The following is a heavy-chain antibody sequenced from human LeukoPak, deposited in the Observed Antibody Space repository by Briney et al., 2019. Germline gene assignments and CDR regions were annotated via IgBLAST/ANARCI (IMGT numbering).Heavy chain of an antibody. CDR3: ARIGYSSSSLDY. V-gene: IGHV3-30*03. D-gene: IGHD6-6*01. Sequence: QPGGSLRLSCAASGFTFSSYGMHWVRQAPGKGLEWVAVISYDGSNKYYADSVKGRFTTSRDNSKNTLYLQMNSLRAEGTAVYYCARIGYSSSSLDYWGQGTLVTVSS. J-gene: IGHJ4*02. CDR2: ISYDGSNK. CDR1: GFTFSSYG.